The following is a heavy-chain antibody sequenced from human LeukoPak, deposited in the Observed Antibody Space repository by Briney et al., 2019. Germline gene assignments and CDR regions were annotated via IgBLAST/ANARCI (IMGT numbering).Heavy chain of an antibody. CDR3: ATSLDSSSSFDY. CDR1: GFTFSSYA. J-gene: IGHJ4*02. Sequence: GRSLRLSCAASGFTFSSYAMHWVRQAPGKGLEWVAVISYDGSNKYYADSVKGRFTISRDNSKNTLYLQMNSLRAEDTAVYYCATSLDSSSSFDYWGQGTLVTASS. V-gene: IGHV3-30*01. CDR2: ISYDGSNK. D-gene: IGHD6-6*01.